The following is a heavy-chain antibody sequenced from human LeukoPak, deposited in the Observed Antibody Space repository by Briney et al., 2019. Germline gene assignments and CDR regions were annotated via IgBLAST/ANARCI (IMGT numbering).Heavy chain of an antibody. D-gene: IGHD3-10*01. CDR3: ARDSGYGSGSSIDY. J-gene: IGHJ4*02. V-gene: IGHV4-31*03. CDR1: GGSISSGGYY. CDR2: IYYSGST. Sequence: PSETLSLTCTVSGGSISSGGYYWSWIRQHPGKGLEWIGYIYYSGSTYYNPSLKSRVTISVDTSKNQFSLKLSSVTAADTAVYYCARDSGYGSGSSIDYWGQGTLVTVSS.